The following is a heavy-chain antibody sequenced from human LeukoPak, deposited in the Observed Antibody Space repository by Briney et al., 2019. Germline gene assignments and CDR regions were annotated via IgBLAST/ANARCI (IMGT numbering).Heavy chain of an antibody. D-gene: IGHD6-19*01. V-gene: IGHV6-1*01. CDR3: ARIRGWLDQ. CDR2: TFYRSKWKY. J-gene: IGHJ4*02. Sequence: SQTLARTPAISADGGSGNSAARNWSRQSPSRSLEWLGRTFYRSKWKYDYAVSVKSRITINPDTSKNQFSLQLNSVTPDDMGVYYCARIRGWLDQWGQGLVVTGS. CDR1: ADGGSGNSAA.